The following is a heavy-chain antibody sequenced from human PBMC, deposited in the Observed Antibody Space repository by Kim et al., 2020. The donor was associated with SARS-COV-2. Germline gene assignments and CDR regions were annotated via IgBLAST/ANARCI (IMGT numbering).Heavy chain of an antibody. Sequence: ASVKVSCKASGYTFTGYYMHLVRQAPGQGLEWMGRINPNSGGTNYAQKFQGRVTMTRDTSISTAYMELSRLRSDDTAVYYCASIVKGSGSRRDYYYGMDVWGQGTTVTVSS. CDR1: GYTFTGYY. CDR2: INPNSGGT. D-gene: IGHD3-10*01. J-gene: IGHJ6*02. CDR3: ASIVKGSGSRRDYYYGMDV. V-gene: IGHV1-2*06.